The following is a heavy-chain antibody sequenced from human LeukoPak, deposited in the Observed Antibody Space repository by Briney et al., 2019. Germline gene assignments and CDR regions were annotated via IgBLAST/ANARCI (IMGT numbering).Heavy chain of an antibody. CDR2: IYYSGST. D-gene: IGHD6-19*01. V-gene: IGHV4-38-2*01. CDR3: AKNSSGSAFDV. CDR1: GYSISSSDY. Sequence: PSETLSLTCAVSGYSISSSDYWGWIRQPPGKGLEWIASIYYSGSTHYNPSLKSRVTISVDTSKRQFSLNVNSVTAADTAIYYCAKNSSGSAFDVWGQGTMVAVSS. J-gene: IGHJ3*01.